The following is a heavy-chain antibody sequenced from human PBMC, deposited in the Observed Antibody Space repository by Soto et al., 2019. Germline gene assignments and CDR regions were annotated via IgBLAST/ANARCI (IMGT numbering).Heavy chain of an antibody. CDR2: INAGNGNT. J-gene: IGHJ4*02. CDR3: ASCAAPDYYGSGSYYSLDY. Sequence: QVQLVQSGAEVKKPGASVKVSCKASGYTFTSYAMHWVRQAPGQRLEWMGWINAGNGNTKYSQKFQGRVTITRDTSASTAYMELSSLRSEDTAVYYCASCAAPDYYGSGSYYSLDYWGQGTLVTVSS. V-gene: IGHV1-3*01. CDR1: GYTFTSYA. D-gene: IGHD3-10*01.